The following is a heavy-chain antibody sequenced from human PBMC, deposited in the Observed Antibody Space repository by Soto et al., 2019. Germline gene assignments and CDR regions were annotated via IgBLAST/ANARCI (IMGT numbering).Heavy chain of an antibody. CDR2: IYYSGST. Sequence: SETLSLTCTVSGGSISSGGYYWSWIRQHPGKGLEWIGYIYYSGSTYYNPSLKSRVTISVDTSKNQFSLKLSSVTAADTAVYYCARARPPYCSSTSCYGSNYYYYMDVWGKGTTVPVSS. V-gene: IGHV4-31*03. CDR1: GGSISSGGYY. CDR3: ARARPPYCSSTSCYGSNYYYYMDV. D-gene: IGHD2-2*01. J-gene: IGHJ6*03.